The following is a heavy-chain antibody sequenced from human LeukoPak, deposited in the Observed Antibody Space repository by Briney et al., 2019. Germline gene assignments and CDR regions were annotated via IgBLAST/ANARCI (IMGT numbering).Heavy chain of an antibody. CDR1: GFTFDDYA. CDR3: AKSLGGYYDSSGYYSPFDY. J-gene: IGHJ4*02. CDR2: ISWNSGSR. D-gene: IGHD3-22*01. Sequence: GRSLRLSCAASGFTFDDYAMHWVRQTPGKGLEWISGISWNSGSRGYADSVKGRFTISRDNAKNSLYLQMNSLRAEDTALYYCAKSLGGYYDSSGYYSPFDYWGQGSLVTVSS. V-gene: IGHV3-9*01.